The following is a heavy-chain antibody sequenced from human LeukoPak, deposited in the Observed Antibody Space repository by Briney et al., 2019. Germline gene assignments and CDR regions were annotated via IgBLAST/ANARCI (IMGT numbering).Heavy chain of an antibody. V-gene: IGHV3-23*01. D-gene: IGHD6-19*01. Sequence: PGGSLRLSCTASGFTFSSYAMSWVRQAPGEGLEWVSYISGSGGTTSYADSVKGRVTISRDNSKNTLYLQMNSLRAEDTAVYYCAKRDSSGSLPRLFDDWGQGTLVTVSS. J-gene: IGHJ4*02. CDR1: GFTFSSYA. CDR3: AKRDSSGSLPRLFDD. CDR2: ISGSGGTT.